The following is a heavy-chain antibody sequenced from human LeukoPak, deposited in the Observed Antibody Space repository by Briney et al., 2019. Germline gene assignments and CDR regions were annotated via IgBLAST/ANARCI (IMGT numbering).Heavy chain of an antibody. D-gene: IGHD2-2*01. V-gene: IGHV1-2*02. J-gene: IGHJ4*02. CDR3: ARAPGVPADPFDY. CDR2: INPNSGGT. CDR1: GYSFIGYY. Sequence: GASVKVSCKASGYSFIGYYMYWVRQAPGQGLEWMGWINPNSGGTNYAQKFRGRVTMTKDTSISTAYMELSSLRSDDTAVYYCARAPGVPADPFDYWGQGTLVTVSS.